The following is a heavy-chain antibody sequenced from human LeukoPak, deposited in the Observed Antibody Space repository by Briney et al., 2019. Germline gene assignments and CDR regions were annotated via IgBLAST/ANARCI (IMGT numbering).Heavy chain of an antibody. J-gene: IGHJ4*02. CDR1: GGSIHSGDYY. D-gene: IGHD3-22*01. CDR3: ARGYESSGYYFYFDY. V-gene: IGHV4-31*03. Sequence: PSETLSLTCTVSGGSIHSGDYYWSWIRQHPGKGLEWIGYIYYSGSTYYNPSLKSRVTISADTSKNQFSLKVSSVTAADTAVYYCARGYESSGYYFYFDYWGQGALVTVSS. CDR2: IYYSGST.